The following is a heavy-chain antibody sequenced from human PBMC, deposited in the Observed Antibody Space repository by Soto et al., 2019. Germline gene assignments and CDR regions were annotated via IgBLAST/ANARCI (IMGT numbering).Heavy chain of an antibody. CDR3: AGDSGPWELLPSSYFDY. V-gene: IGHV1-69*13. CDR2: IIPIFGTA. J-gene: IGHJ4*02. Sequence: GASVKVSCKASGGTFSSYAISWVRQAPGQGLEWMGGIIPIFGTANYAQKFQGRVTITADESTSTAYMELSSLRSEDTAVYYCAGDSGPWELLPSSYFDYWGQGTLVTVSS. D-gene: IGHD1-26*01. CDR1: GGTFSSYA.